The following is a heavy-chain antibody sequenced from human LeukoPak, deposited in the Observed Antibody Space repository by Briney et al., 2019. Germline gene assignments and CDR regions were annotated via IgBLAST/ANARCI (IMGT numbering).Heavy chain of an antibody. D-gene: IGHD1-26*01. V-gene: IGHV3-23*01. Sequence: GGSLRLSCAASGFTFTSYWMHWVRQAPGKGLEWVSTMSSSGDSTFYADSVKGRFTISRDNSQNSLYLQMNSLRADDTAVYYCAKDRTRIVGATFRFDYWGQGTLVTVSS. J-gene: IGHJ4*02. CDR3: AKDRTRIVGATFRFDY. CDR1: GFTFTSYW. CDR2: MSSSGDST.